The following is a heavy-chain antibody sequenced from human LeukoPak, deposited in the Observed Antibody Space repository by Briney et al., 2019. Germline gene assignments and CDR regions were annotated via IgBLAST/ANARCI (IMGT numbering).Heavy chain of an antibody. CDR1: GYIFTDYW. Sequence: GKSLKISCQASGYIFTDYWIGWARHMPGKGLEWMGAIFPADSDTRYSPSFLGQVTISADKSINTAYLQWSFLKASDTAMYYCARQYYYRSGSPPVLWGQGTLVTVSS. J-gene: IGHJ4*02. CDR2: IFPADSDT. V-gene: IGHV5-51*01. CDR3: ARQYYYRSGSPPVL. D-gene: IGHD3-10*01.